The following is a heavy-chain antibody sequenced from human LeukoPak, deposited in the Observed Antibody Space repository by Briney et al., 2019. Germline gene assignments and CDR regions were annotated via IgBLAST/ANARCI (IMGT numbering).Heavy chain of an antibody. J-gene: IGHJ4*02. Sequence: SHTLSLTCTVSGGSVSRGSYYWSWIRQSPGKGLEWIGYSSYCGSTKYNPSLKSRVTIPVDTSKNQFSLRLSTVTAADTAVYYCAASYSSAFPEIDYWGQGTLVTVSS. CDR1: GGSVSRGSYY. V-gene: IGHV4-61*01. CDR3: AASYSSAFPEIDY. D-gene: IGHD6-19*01. CDR2: SSYCGST.